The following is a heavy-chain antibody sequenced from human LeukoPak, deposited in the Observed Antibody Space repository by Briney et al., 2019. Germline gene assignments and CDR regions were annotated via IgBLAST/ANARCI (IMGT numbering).Heavy chain of an antibody. J-gene: IGHJ4*02. CDR2: ISSSSYI. Sequence: GGSLRLSCAASGFTFSSYEMNWVRQAPGKGLEWVSYISSSSYIYYADSVKGRFTISRDNAKNSLYLQMNSLRAEDTAVYYCARGDRGDGYIDDYWGQGTLVTVSS. D-gene: IGHD5-24*01. V-gene: IGHV3-21*05. CDR3: ARGDRGDGYIDDY. CDR1: GFTFSSYE.